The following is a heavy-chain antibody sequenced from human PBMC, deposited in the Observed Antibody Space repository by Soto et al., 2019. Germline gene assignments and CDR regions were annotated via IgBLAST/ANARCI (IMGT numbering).Heavy chain of an antibody. CDR2: INAGDGDT. Sequence: TSVKVSCEASGDSFTSYSMHWVRQAPGQRLEWMGWINAGDGDTEYSQKFQGRVAITRDTSASIAYMELSSLRSEDTAVYYCARVWAGGPYYFDYWGQGTLVTVSS. V-gene: IGHV1-3*01. CDR1: GDSFTSYS. D-gene: IGHD2-8*01. J-gene: IGHJ4*02. CDR3: ARVWAGGPYYFDY.